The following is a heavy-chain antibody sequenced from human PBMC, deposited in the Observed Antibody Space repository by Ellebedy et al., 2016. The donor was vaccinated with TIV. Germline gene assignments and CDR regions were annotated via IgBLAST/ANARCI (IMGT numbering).Heavy chain of an antibody. V-gene: IGHV4-30-2*01. CDR2: TYESGTS. D-gene: IGHD1-26*01. Sequence: SETLSLTXAVSGGSISSGSYSWSWNRQPPGKGLEWVGFTYESGTSYYDPSLKSRVTISVDRSKNQFSLRLTSVTAADTAVYYCARGLGATPRHWGQGTLVTVSS. CDR3: ARGLGATPRH. J-gene: IGHJ1*01. CDR1: GGSISSGSYS.